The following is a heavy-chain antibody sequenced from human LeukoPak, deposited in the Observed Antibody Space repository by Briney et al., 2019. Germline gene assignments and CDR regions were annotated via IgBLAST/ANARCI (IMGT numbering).Heavy chain of an antibody. CDR1: GYTLTELS. CDR2: FDPEDGER. V-gene: IGHV1-24*01. J-gene: IGHJ4*02. CDR3: ATSLVGATFADY. D-gene: IGHD1-26*01. Sequence: ASVKVSCKVSGYTLTELSMHWGRQSPGKGLEWRGGFDPEDGERIYAQKFQGRVTMTEDTSTDTAYMELSSLRSEDTAVYYCATSLVGATFADYWGQGTLVTVSS.